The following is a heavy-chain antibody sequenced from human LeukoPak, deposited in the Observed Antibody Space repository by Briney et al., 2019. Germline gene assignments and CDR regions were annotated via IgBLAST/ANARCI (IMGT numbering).Heavy chain of an antibody. CDR2: INPNSGGT. V-gene: IGHV1-2*02. Sequence: GASVKVSRKASGYTFTGYYMHWVRQAPGQGLEWMGWINPNSGGTNYAQKFQGRVTMTRDTSINTAYMELSRLRSDDTAVYYCARNYGSGSYYLFGPDYWGQGTLVTVSS. J-gene: IGHJ4*02. D-gene: IGHD3-10*01. CDR1: GYTFTGYY. CDR3: ARNYGSGSYYLFGPDY.